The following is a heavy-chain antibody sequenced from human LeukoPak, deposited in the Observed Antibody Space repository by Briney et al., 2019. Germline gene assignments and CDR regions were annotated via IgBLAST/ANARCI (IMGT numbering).Heavy chain of an antibody. CDR3: ARVSYLSRGPFDY. CDR1: GGSISSGGYY. D-gene: IGHD3-10*01. J-gene: IGHJ4*02. CDR2: IYYSGST. Sequence: SGTLSLTCTVSGGSISSGGYYWSWIRQHPGKGLEWIGYIYYSGSTYYNPSLKSRVTISVDTSKNQFSLKLSSVTAADTAVYYCARVSYLSRGPFDYWGQGTLVTVSS. V-gene: IGHV4-31*03.